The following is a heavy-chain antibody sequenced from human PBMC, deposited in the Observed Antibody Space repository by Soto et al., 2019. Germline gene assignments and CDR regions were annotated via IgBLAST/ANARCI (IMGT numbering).Heavy chain of an antibody. CDR3: ARPMPGGGFCRGANCPPYYSGLDV. J-gene: IGHJ6*02. D-gene: IGHD2-2*01. V-gene: IGHV3-30*03. CDR1: GFTFRNYG. Sequence: HPGGSLRLSCAASGFTFRNYGMHWVRQAPGKGLEWVALILNDGGNGFYVDSVKGRFTISRDNAKNKLYLQMNNLRPEDTAVYYCARPMPGGGFCRGANCPPYYSGLDVWGPGTTVTVSS. CDR2: ILNDGGNG.